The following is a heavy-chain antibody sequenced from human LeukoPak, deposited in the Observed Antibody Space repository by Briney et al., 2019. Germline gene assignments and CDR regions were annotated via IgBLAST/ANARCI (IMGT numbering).Heavy chain of an antibody. D-gene: IGHD3-10*01. CDR3: ARGRSSMVRGYYYYYYMDV. CDR2: IHYSGST. CDR1: GGSISSYY. Sequence: SETLSLTCNVSGGSISSYYWSWIRQPPGKGLIWIGYIHYSGSTNYNPSLKSRVTISVDTSKNQFSLKLSSVTAADTAVYYCARGRSSMVRGYYYYYYMDVWGKGTTVTISS. V-gene: IGHV4-59*01. J-gene: IGHJ6*03.